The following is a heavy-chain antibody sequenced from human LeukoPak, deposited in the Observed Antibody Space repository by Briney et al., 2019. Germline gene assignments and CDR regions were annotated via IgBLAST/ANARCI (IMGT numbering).Heavy chain of an antibody. V-gene: IGHV4-31*11. Sequence: SETLSLTCGVYGGSFSGYSWTWIRQHPGKGLEWIGYIYYSGSTYYNPSLKSRVTISVDTSKNQFSLKLSSVTAADTAVYYCARVTGVIVATTPSYYYMDVWGKGTTVTVSS. CDR3: ARVTGVIVATTPSYYYMDV. CDR1: GGSFSGYS. D-gene: IGHD5-12*01. J-gene: IGHJ6*03. CDR2: IYYSGST.